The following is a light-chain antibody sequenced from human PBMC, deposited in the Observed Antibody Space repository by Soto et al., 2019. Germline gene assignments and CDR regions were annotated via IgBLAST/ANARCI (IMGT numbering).Light chain of an antibody. CDR3: CSYSGSNTTVV. CDR1: SSNVGGYNF. Sequence: HSALTQPASVSGSPGQSITISCTGTSSNVGGYNFVSWYQQHPGKAPRLMIFDVNNRPSGVSTRFSGSKSGNTASLTISGLHAEDEADYYCCSYSGSNTTVVFGGGTKVTVL. CDR2: DVN. V-gene: IGLV2-14*03. J-gene: IGLJ2*01.